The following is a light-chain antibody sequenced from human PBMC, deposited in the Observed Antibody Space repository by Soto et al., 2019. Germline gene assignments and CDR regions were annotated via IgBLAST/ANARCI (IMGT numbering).Light chain of an antibody. V-gene: IGLV1-44*01. J-gene: IGLJ3*02. CDR3: AAWDDILNGWV. CDR2: SND. Sequence: QSVLTQPPSASGTPGQRVTISCSGSDSNIGSNGVNWYQHLPGMAPKLLTHSNDHRPSGVADRFSGSKSGTSASLAISGLQSEDEADYYCAAWDDILNGWVFGGGTQLPVL. CDR1: DSNIGSNG.